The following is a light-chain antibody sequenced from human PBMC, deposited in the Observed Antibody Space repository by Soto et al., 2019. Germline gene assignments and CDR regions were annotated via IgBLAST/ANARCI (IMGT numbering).Light chain of an antibody. Sequence: QSALTQPPSASGSPGQSVTISCTGASSDVGGYSYVSWYQQHPGKAPKLMIYEGSRRPSGVSNRFSGSKSGNTASLTISGLQAEDEADYYCSSYAGSNSVLFGGGTKVTVL. CDR1: SSDVGGYSY. J-gene: IGLJ2*01. V-gene: IGLV2-8*01. CDR3: SSYAGSNSVL. CDR2: EGS.